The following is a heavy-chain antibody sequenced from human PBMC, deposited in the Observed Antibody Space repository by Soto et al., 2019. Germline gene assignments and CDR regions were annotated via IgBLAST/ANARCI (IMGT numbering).Heavy chain of an antibody. V-gene: IGHV1-18*04. CDR3: ASSRWLRLVEYYYYYYGMDG. CDR1: GYTFTSYG. D-gene: IGHD5-12*01. Sequence: QVQLVQSGAEVKKPGASVKVSCKASGYTFTSYGISWVRQAPGQGLEWMGWISAYNGNTNCAQKLQGRVTMTTDTSKRTAYMELRSLRSYDTAVYYCASSRWLRLVEYYYYYYGMDGWGQGTTVTVSS. CDR2: ISAYNGNT. J-gene: IGHJ6*02.